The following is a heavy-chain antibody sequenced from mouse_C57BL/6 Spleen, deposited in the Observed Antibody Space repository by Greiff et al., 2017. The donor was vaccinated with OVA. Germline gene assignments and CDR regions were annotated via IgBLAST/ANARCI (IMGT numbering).Heavy chain of an antibody. CDR3: ARYSQDSSGYYFDY. V-gene: IGHV7-3*01. J-gene: IGHJ2*01. CDR1: GFTFTDYY. Sequence: EVKLVESGGGLVQPGGSLSLSCAASGFTFTDYYMSWVRQPPGKALEWLGFIRNKANGYTTEYSASVKGRFTISRDNSQSILYLQMNALRAEDSATYYCARYSQDSSGYYFDYWGQGTTLTVSS. D-gene: IGHD3-2*02. CDR2: IRNKANGYTT.